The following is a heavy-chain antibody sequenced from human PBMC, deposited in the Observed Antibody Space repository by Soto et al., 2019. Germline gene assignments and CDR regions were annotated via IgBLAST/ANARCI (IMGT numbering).Heavy chain of an antibody. D-gene: IGHD2-8*01. CDR3: ESFCTNGVCLKWFEP. V-gene: IGHV4-4*02. CDR1: GGSISSNNW. J-gene: IGHJ5*02. CDR2: IYHSGST. Sequence: SETLSLTCGVLGGSISSNNWWSWVRQPPGKGLEWIGEIYHSGSTNYNPSLKSRVTISVDKSKSQFSLKLSSVTAADTAVYYCESFCTNGVCLKWFEPWGQGTLVTVSS.